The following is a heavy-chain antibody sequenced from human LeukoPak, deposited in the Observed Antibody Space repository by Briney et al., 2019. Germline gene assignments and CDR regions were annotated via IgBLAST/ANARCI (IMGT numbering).Heavy chain of an antibody. D-gene: IGHD4-17*01. CDR2: ISYDGSYK. CDR3: AKVGDYGDYALDY. Sequence: QSGGSLRLSCAAYGFTFSSYGMHWVRQAPGKGLEWVAVISYDGSYKYYADSVKGRFTISRDNSKNTLYLQMNSLRAEDTAVYYCAKVGDYGDYALDYWGQGTLVTVSS. V-gene: IGHV3-30*18. J-gene: IGHJ4*02. CDR1: GFTFSSYG.